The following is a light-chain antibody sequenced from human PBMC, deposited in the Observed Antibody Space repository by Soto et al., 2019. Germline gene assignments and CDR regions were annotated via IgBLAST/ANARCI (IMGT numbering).Light chain of an antibody. CDR3: QSYDNSLSGVV. CDR2: GNS. CDR1: SSNIGASYD. V-gene: IGLV1-40*01. Sequence: QSVLTQPPSVSGAPGQRVTISFTGSSSNIGASYDAHWYQQVPGTAPKLLIYGNSNRPSGVPDRFSGSKSGTSASLAITGLQAEDEADYYCQSYDNSLSGVVFGGGTKLTVL. J-gene: IGLJ2*01.